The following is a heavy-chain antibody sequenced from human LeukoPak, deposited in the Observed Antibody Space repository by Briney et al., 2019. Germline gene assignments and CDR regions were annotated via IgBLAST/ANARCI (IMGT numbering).Heavy chain of an antibody. V-gene: IGHV4-4*02. Sequence: SETLSLTCAVSGGSISSSQWWTWVRQPPGKGLEWIGEIYHSGSTNYNPSLKSRVSMSVDKSKNQFSLKLSSVTAADTAVYYCAREAMAVAGELDYWGQGTLVTVSS. CDR3: AREAMAVAGELDY. CDR1: GGSISSSQW. J-gene: IGHJ4*02. D-gene: IGHD6-19*01. CDR2: IYHSGST.